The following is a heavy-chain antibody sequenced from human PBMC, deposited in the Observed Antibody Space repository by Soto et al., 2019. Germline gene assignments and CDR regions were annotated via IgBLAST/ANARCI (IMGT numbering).Heavy chain of an antibody. CDR2: MYYSGST. CDR1: GGSISSSPYY. V-gene: IGHV4-39*07. CDR3: ARGQLGIYYYYYGTDV. Sequence: SETLSLTCSLSGGSISSSPYYWGWIRQPPGKGLEWIGSMYYSGSTDYNPSLKSRVTISVDTSKNQFSLKLSSVKAEDTAVYYCARGQLGIYYYYYGTDVWGQGTTVTVS. J-gene: IGHJ6*02. D-gene: IGHD6-6*01.